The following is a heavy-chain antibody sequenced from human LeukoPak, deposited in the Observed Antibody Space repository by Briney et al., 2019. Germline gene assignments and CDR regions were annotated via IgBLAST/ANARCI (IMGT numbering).Heavy chain of an antibody. CDR3: AKALDYGDYPPDY. J-gene: IGHJ4*02. CDR1: GFTVSTNY. D-gene: IGHD4-17*01. V-gene: IGHV3-66*01. CDR2: IYSGGSR. Sequence: GGSLRLSCAASGFTVSTNYMSWVRQAPGKGLEWVSVIYSGGSRYYADAVKGRFTISRDNSKNTLYLQMNSLRAEDTAVYYCAKALDYGDYPPDYWGQGTLVTVSS.